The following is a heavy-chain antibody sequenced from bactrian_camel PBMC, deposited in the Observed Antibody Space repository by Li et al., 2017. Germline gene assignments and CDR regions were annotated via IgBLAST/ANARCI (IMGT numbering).Heavy chain of an antibody. CDR2: IYTFDNSA. V-gene: IGHV3S54*01. Sequence: QVQLVESGGGSVQTGQSLKLSCAASGDIESSNCWGWFRQAPGKEREGVATIYTFDNSAHYADSVAGRFTISHDAAKNSIDLEMNSLKPDDTAVYYCAATGQMLSVAGCRTQGTQVTVS. D-gene: IGHD1*01. J-gene: IGHJ4*01. CDR1: GDIESSNC.